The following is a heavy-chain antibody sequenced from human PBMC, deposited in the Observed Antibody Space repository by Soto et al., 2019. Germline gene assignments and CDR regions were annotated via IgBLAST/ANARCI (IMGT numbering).Heavy chain of an antibody. CDR2: IYWDDDK. CDR1: GFSLSTTGVG. J-gene: IGHJ4*02. CDR3: AHRPNITVGYIFDY. Sequence: QITLKESSPTLVKPTQTLTLTCTFSGFSLSTTGVGVGWIRQPPGKALEWLALIYWDDDKRCSPSLKSRPTITQDTSKNQVVLTMSSMDPVDSDTYFCAHRPNITVGYIFDYWGQGTLVTVSS. V-gene: IGHV2-5*02. D-gene: IGHD5-12*01.